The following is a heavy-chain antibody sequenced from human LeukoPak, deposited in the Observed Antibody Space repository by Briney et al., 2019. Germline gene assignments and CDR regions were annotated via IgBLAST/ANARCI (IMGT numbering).Heavy chain of an antibody. D-gene: IGHD4-17*01. CDR1: GYTLTELS. Sequence: ASVKVSCKVSGYTLTELSMHWVRQAPGKGLEWMGGSDPEDGETIYAQKFQGRVTITRDTSTSTVYMELSSLRSDDTAVYYCARGGTVLRPNSPYDYWGQGTLVTVSS. V-gene: IGHV1-24*01. CDR3: ARGGTVLRPNSPYDY. J-gene: IGHJ4*02. CDR2: SDPEDGET.